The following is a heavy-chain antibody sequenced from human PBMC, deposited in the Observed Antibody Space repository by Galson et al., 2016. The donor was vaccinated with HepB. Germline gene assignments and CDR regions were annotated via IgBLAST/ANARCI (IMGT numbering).Heavy chain of an antibody. Sequence: SLRLSCAASGFSFRTYSMSWVRQAPGQGLEWVSSISGTSSYIYYADSVKGRITISRDNAKNSLYLQMNSLRAEDTAVYYCARGLVNTIFGVVISYYYIDVWGEGTTVTVSS. J-gene: IGHJ6*03. CDR2: ISGTSSYI. CDR3: ARGLVNTIFGVVISYYYIDV. D-gene: IGHD3-3*01. V-gene: IGHV3-21*01. CDR1: GFSFRTYS.